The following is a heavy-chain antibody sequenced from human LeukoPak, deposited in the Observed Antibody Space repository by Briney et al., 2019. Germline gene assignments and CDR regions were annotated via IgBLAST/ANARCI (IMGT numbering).Heavy chain of an antibody. CDR2: ISYTGGDT. V-gene: IGHV3-23*01. CDR3: VKRGSNYGPFDN. D-gene: IGHD5-18*01. CDR1: GFTFSSYA. J-gene: IGHJ4*02. Sequence: PGGSLRLSCATSGFTFSSYAMTWARRAPEKGLEWVSTISYTGGDTYYADSMKGRFTISRDTSRDTVYLQMNNLRAEDTAIYFCVKRGSNYGPFDNWGQGTLVTVSS.